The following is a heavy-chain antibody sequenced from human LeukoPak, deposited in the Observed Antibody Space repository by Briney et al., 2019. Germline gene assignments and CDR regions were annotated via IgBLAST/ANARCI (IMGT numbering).Heavy chain of an antibody. V-gene: IGHV1-2*06. CDR1: GYTFTGYY. Sequence: GASVKVSCKASGYTFTGYYMHWVRQAPGQGLEWMGRINPNSGGTNYAQKFQGRVTMTRDTSISTASMELSRLRSDDTAVYYCAAPGYCSGGSCYPNWFDPWGQGTLVTVSS. CDR2: INPNSGGT. D-gene: IGHD2-15*01. CDR3: AAPGYCSGGSCYPNWFDP. J-gene: IGHJ5*02.